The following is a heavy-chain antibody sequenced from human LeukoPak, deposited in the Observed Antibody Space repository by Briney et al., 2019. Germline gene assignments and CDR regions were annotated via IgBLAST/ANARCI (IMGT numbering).Heavy chain of an antibody. CDR1: GGSISSYY. CDR2: IYYSGST. Sequence: SETLSLTCTVSGGSISSYYWSWIGQPPGKGLEWIGYIYYSGSTNYNPSLKSRVTISVDTSKNQFSLKLSSVTAADTAVYYCARVFRNWFDPWGQGTLVTVSS. J-gene: IGHJ5*02. CDR3: ARVFRNWFDP. D-gene: IGHD3-3*01. V-gene: IGHV4-59*01.